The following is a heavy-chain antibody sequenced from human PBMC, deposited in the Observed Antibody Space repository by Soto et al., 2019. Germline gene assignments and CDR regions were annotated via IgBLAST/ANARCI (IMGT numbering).Heavy chain of an antibody. D-gene: IGHD3-10*01. CDR3: AHTTSMVDAFDI. J-gene: IGHJ3*02. CDR2: IYWNDDK. Sequence: SGPTLVKPTQTLTLTCTFSGFSLSTSGVGVGWIRQPPGKALEWLALIYWNDDKRYSPSLKSRLTITKDTSKNQVVLTMTNMDPVDKATYYCAHTTSMVDAFDIWGQGTMVTVSS. CDR1: GFSLSTSGVG. V-gene: IGHV2-5*01.